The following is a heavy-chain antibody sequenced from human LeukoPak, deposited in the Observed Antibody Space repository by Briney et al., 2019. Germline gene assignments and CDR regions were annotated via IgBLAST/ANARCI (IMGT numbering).Heavy chain of an antibody. CDR2: VYYTGRT. V-gene: IGHV4-59*08. Sequence: SETLSLTCSVSDGSTTGYYWSWIRQPPGKGLEWIAYVYYTGRTLYNPSLESRVTISVDTSKAQFSLTVTSVTAADTAVYYCARHMSVSYDAFDLWGRGTTVTVSS. J-gene: IGHJ3*01. D-gene: IGHD3-10*01. CDR3: ARHMSVSYDAFDL. CDR1: DGSTTGYY.